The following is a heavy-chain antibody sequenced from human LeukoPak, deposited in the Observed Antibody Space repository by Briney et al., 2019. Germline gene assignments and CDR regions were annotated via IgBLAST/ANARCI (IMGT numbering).Heavy chain of an antibody. CDR1: GGSISSYY. Sequence: SETLSLTCTVSGGSISSYYWSWIRQPPGKGLEWIGYIYYNGSTNYNPSLKSRVTISVDTSKNQFSLKLSSVTAADTAVYYCARRDYGVNSGEYFQHWGQGTLVTVSS. D-gene: IGHD4-23*01. CDR2: IYYNGST. J-gene: IGHJ1*01. CDR3: ARRDYGVNSGEYFQH. V-gene: IGHV4-59*08.